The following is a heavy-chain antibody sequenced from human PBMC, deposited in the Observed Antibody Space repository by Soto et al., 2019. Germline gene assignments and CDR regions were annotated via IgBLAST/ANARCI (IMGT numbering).Heavy chain of an antibody. V-gene: IGHV3-23*01. CDR2: ISGSGGTP. D-gene: IGHD6-13*01. J-gene: IGHJ4*02. CDR1: GFTFSRSA. CDR3: AMGLAAAGPLDY. Sequence: PGGSLRLSCAASGFTFSRSAMSWVRQAPGRGLEWFSTISGSGGTPYYADSVKGRFTISRDNSKNTLYLVLNSLRAEDTAVYYCAMGLAAAGPLDYWGQGTLVTVS.